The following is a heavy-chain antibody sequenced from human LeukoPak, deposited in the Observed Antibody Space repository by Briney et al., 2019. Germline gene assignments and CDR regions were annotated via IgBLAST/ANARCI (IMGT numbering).Heavy chain of an antibody. D-gene: IGHD1-7*01. Sequence: PSETLSLTCSVSSDSISSTSFFWGWIRQPPGKGLEWVGSVYYSGSTYYNPSLKSRLTISVDTSKKQFSLKLNSVTAADTALYHCARHLSRGGTRLFDFWGQGTLVTVSS. V-gene: IGHV4-39*01. CDR3: ARHLSRGGTRLFDF. CDR2: VYYSGST. J-gene: IGHJ4*02. CDR1: SDSISSTSFF.